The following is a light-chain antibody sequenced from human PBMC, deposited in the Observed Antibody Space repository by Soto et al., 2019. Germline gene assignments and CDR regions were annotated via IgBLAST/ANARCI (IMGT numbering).Light chain of an antibody. J-gene: IGKJ3*01. V-gene: IGKV2-28*01. CDR1: QSLLHSNGKTY. Sequence: DIVMTQSPLSLPVTPGEPASISCRSSQSLLHSNGKTYLDWYLQKPGQSPQLLIYLGSNRASGVPDRFSGSGSGTDFTLKISRVEADDVGVYYGMHALVTRTFGPGTKVDIK. CDR3: MHALVTRT. CDR2: LGS.